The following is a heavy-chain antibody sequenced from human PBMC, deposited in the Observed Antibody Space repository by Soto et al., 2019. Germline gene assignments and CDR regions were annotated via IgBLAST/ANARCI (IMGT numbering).Heavy chain of an antibody. Sequence: QVQLVESGGGVVQPGRSLRLSCAASGFTFSSYGMHWVRQAPGKGLEWVAVIWYDGSNKYYADSVKGRFTISRDNSQNTLYLQMTSLRAEDTAVYYCARDCAGYSSGWYQRGGFDYWGQGTLVTVSS. V-gene: IGHV3-33*01. D-gene: IGHD6-19*01. CDR3: ARDCAGYSSGWYQRGGFDY. J-gene: IGHJ4*02. CDR2: IWYDGSNK. CDR1: GFTFSSYG.